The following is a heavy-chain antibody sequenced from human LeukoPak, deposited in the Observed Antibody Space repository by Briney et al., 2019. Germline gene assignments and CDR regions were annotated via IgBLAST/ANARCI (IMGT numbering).Heavy chain of an antibody. V-gene: IGHV4-59*12. CDR2: IYYSGST. J-gene: IGHJ4*02. CDR1: GGSISSYY. CDR3: ARAAYYDILTGSPRGYFDY. D-gene: IGHD3-9*01. Sequence: SATLSLTWAVSGGSISSYYWSWIQQPPGKGLEWIGYIYYSGSTNYNPSLKSRVTISVDTSKNQFSLKLSSVTAADTAVYYCARAAYYDILTGSPRGYFDYWGQGTLVTVSS.